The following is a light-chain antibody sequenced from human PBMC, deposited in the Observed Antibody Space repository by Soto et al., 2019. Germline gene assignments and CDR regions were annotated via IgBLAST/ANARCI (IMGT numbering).Light chain of an antibody. CDR2: GAS. J-gene: IGKJ1*01. V-gene: IGKV3-20*01. Sequence: EIVLTQSPGTLSLSPGERATLSCRASQSVSSSYLAWYQQKPGQAPRLLIYGASSRATGIPDRFSSSGSVTDFTLTISRLEPEDFAVYYGHQYGSSPWTFGQGTKVEIK. CDR1: QSVSSSY. CDR3: HQYGSSPWT.